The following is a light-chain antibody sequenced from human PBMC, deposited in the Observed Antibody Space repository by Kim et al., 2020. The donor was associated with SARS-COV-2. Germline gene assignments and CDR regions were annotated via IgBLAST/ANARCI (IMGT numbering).Light chain of an antibody. CDR1: QSISSN. J-gene: IGKJ4*01. Sequence: EIVMTQSPATLSVSPGERATLSCRASQSISSNLAWYQQKPGQTPRLLIYGASTRVTGIPARFSGSGSGTEFTLTISSLQSEDFAVYYCQQYNDWLTFGGGTKVEMK. CDR2: GAS. V-gene: IGKV3-15*01. CDR3: QQYNDWLT.